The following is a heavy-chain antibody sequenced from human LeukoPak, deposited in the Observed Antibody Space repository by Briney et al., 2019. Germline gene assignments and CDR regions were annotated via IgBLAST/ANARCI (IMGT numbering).Heavy chain of an antibody. CDR2: ISGSDAGT. D-gene: IGHD4-23*01. CDR3: AKQGGNTFYFDY. Sequence: GGSLRLSCAASRFTFSSYTMGWVRQAPGKGLEWVSAISGSDAGTTYADSVKGRFTISRDNSKNTVCLQMNSLRAEDTAVYYCAKQGGNTFYFDYWGQGTLVTVSS. CDR1: RFTFSSYT. J-gene: IGHJ4*02. V-gene: IGHV3-23*01.